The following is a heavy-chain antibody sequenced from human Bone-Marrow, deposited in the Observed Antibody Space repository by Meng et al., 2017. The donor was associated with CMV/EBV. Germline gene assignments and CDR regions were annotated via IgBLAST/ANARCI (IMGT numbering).Heavy chain of an antibody. CDR1: GFTFNTYE. CDR3: ARAYDY. CDR2: ISTSGKTI. J-gene: IGHJ4*02. V-gene: IGHV3-48*03. Sequence: GGSLRLSCAASGFTFNTYEMNWVRQAPGKGLEWVSHISTSGKTIYYADSVKGRFTISRDNAKNSLYLQMNSLRAEDTAVYYCARAYDYWGQGTLVTVSS.